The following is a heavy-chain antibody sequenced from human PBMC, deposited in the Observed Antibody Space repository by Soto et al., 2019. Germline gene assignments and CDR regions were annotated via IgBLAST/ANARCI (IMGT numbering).Heavy chain of an antibody. CDR3: AKEVVRGVILNYFDY. V-gene: IGHV3-23*01. CDR1: GFTFSSYA. CDR2: ISGSGGST. D-gene: IGHD3-10*01. Sequence: GGSLRLSCAASGFTFSSYAMSWVRQAPGKGLEWVSAISGSGGSTYYADSVKGRFTISRENSKNTLYLQMNSLRAEDTAVYYCAKEVVRGVILNYFDYWGQGTLVTVSS. J-gene: IGHJ4*02.